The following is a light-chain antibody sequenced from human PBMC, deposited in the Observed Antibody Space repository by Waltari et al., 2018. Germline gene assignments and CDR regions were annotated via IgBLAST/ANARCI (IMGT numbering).Light chain of an antibody. CDR2: GAS. V-gene: IGKV3D-15*01. CDR1: ESISSN. CDR3: QQYYSTPNT. Sequence: EILMTQSPATLSVSPGERATLSCRASESISSNLAWYQQKPGQSPRLLIFGASTRATGIPARFSGSGSGTDFTLTISGLQAEDVAVYYCQQYYSTPNTFGQGTKLEIK. J-gene: IGKJ2*01.